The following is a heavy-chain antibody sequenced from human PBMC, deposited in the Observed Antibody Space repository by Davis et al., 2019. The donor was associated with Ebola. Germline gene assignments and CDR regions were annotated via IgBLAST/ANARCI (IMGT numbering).Heavy chain of an antibody. J-gene: IGHJ4*02. CDR1: GGSISSYY. D-gene: IGHD6-13*01. V-gene: IGHV4-59*12. CDR2: IYYSGST. CDR3: ARGNTIAAAGTGYYFDF. Sequence: SETLSLTCTVSGGSISSYYWSWIRQPPGKGLEWIGYIYYSGSTIYNPSLKSRVTMSVDTSKNQFSLKLSSVTAADTAVYFCARGNTIAAAGTGYYFDFWGQGTLVTVSS.